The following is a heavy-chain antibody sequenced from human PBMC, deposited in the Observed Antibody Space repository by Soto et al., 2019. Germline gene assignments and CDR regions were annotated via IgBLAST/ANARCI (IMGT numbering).Heavy chain of an antibody. Sequence: EVQLLESGGGLVQPGGSLRLSCAASGFTFSSYAMSWVRQAPGEGLEWVSAISGSGGSTYYADSVKGRFTISRDNSKNTLYLQMNSMRAEDTAVYYCAKASVEDGDARWGGDYWGQGTLVTVSS. CDR2: ISGSGGST. V-gene: IGHV3-23*01. CDR1: GFTFSSYA. CDR3: AKASVEDGDARWGGDY. J-gene: IGHJ4*02. D-gene: IGHD1-26*01.